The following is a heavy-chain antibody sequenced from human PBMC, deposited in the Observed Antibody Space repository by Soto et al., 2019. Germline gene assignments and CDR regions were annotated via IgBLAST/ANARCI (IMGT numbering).Heavy chain of an antibody. V-gene: IGHV4-31*03. D-gene: IGHD5-12*01. CDR2: IYHSGSA. CDR1: GASVSNGDYY. Sequence: QVQLQESGPGLVKPSQTLSLTCTVSGASVSNGDYYWTWIRQHPGKGPEWMGYIYHSGSAYYNPSLQSRVSMSVDTSKNQFSLRLTSVSAADTAVYHCARLFGGYGGGVDFWGQGTLVTVSS. J-gene: IGHJ4*02. CDR3: ARLFGGYGGGVDF.